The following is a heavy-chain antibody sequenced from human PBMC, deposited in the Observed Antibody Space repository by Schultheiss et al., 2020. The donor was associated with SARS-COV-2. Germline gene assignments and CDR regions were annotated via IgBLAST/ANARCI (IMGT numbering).Heavy chain of an antibody. D-gene: IGHD3-3*01. Sequence: GGSLRLSCAASGFSFDDHGMSWVRQVPGKGLEWVSGIKWNDGNTVYADSVKGRFTISRDNAKNSLYLQLSSLRAEDTALYYCAKDVGFLETRYYFDYWGQGTLVTVSS. CDR1: GFSFDDHG. J-gene: IGHJ4*02. CDR3: AKDVGFLETRYYFDY. V-gene: IGHV3-20*04. CDR2: IKWNDGNT.